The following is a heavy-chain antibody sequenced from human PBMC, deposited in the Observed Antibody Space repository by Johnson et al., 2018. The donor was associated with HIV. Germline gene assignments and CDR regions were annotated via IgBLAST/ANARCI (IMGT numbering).Heavy chain of an antibody. CDR3: ASPKAPTRVVRGAFDI. Sequence: VQLVESGGGVVQPGRSLRLSCAASGFTFSSYAMHWVRQAPGKGLEWVSYISRSGSTIYYADSVKGRFTISRDNAKNSLYLQMNSLRAEDTAVYYCASPKAPTRVVRGAFDIWGQGTMVTVSS. CDR1: GFTFSSYA. J-gene: IGHJ3*02. V-gene: IGHV3-48*04. CDR2: ISRSGSTI. D-gene: IGHD3-10*01.